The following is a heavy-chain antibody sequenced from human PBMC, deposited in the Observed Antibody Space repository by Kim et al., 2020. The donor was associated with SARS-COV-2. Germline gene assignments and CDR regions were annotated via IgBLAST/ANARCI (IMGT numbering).Heavy chain of an antibody. J-gene: IGHJ4*02. CDR3: ARSRLRVVITPFGY. D-gene: IGHD3-22*01. CDR2: INSDGSST. CDR1: GFTFSSYW. V-gene: IGHV3-74*01. Sequence: GGSLRLSCAASGFTFSSYWMHWVRQAPGKGLVWVSRINSDGSSTSYADSVKGRFTISRDNAKNTLYLQMNSLRAEDTAVYYCARSRLRVVITPFGYWGQGTLVTVSS.